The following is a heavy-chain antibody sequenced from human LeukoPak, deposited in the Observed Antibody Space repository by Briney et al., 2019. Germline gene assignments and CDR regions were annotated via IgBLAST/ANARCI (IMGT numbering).Heavy chain of an antibody. CDR1: GYSISSGYY. J-gene: IGHJ4*02. CDR3: ARLSYSSGGY. CDR2: IYHSGST. D-gene: IGHD6-19*01. V-gene: IGHV4-38-2*01. Sequence: MSSETLSLTCAVSGYSISSGYYWGWIRQPPGKGREWIGSIYHSGSTYYNPSLKSRVTISVDTSKNQFSLKLSSVTAADTAVYYCARLSYSSGGYWGQGTLVTVSS.